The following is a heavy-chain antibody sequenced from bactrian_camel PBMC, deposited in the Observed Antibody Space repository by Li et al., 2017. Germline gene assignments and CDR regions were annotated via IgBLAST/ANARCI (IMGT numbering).Heavy chain of an antibody. D-gene: IGHD5*01. V-gene: IGHV3S53*01. CDR1: GFLYSKNF. CDR3: AADWAPTDWTTCMGWVAGSGY. J-gene: IGHJ4*01. Sequence: HVQLVESGGGSVQAGGSLRLSCTASGFLYSKNFMAWFRQAPGKEREGIAFIGRDGYTSNTDSVKGRFTISKDNAKDTLYLQMNGLKPQDTGMYYCAADWAPTDWTTCMGWVAGSGYWGPGTQVTVS. CDR2: IGRDGYT.